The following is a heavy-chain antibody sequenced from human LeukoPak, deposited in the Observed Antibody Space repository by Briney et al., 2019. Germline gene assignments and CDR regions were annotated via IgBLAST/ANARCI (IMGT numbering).Heavy chain of an antibody. D-gene: IGHD5-12*01. CDR1: GGSISSYY. CDR3: ARDPFPSGYSGYDVDY. V-gene: IGHV4-38-2*02. CDR2: IYHRGST. Sequence: SETLSLTCTVSGGSISSYYWNWIRQPPGKGLEWIGSIYHRGSTYYNPSLKSRVTISVDTSKNQFSLKLSSVTAADTAVYYCARDPFPSGYSGYDVDYWGQGTLVTVSS. J-gene: IGHJ4*02.